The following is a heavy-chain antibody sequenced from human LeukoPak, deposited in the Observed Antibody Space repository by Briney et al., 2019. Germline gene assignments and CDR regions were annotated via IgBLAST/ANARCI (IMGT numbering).Heavy chain of an antibody. V-gene: IGHV3-30*02. D-gene: IGHD1-26*01. CDR2: IRYDGSNK. CDR3: AKGKVKSYYYFDY. J-gene: IGHJ4*02. Sequence: GGSLRLSCAASGFTFSSYGMHWVRQAPGKGLEWVAFIRYDGSNKYYADSVKGRFTISRDNSKNTLYLQMNSLRAEDTAVYYCAKGKVKSYYYFDYWGQGTLVTVSS. CDR1: GFTFSSYG.